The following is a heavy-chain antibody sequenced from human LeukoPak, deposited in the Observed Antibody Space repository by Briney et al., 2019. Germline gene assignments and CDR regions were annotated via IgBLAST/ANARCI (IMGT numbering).Heavy chain of an antibody. CDR2: ISGSGGST. CDR1: GFTFSSYW. Sequence: GGSLRLSCVASGFTFSSYWMTWVRQAPGKGLEWVSAISGSGGSTYYADSVKGRFTISRDNSKNTLYLQMNSLRAEDTAVYYCASNYYGSGSYYLSYWGQGTLVTVSS. CDR3: ASNYYGSGSYYLSY. D-gene: IGHD3-10*01. V-gene: IGHV3-23*01. J-gene: IGHJ4*02.